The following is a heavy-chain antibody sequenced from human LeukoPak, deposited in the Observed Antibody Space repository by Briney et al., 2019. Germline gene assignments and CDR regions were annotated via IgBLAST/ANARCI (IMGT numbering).Heavy chain of an antibody. Sequence: ASVKVSCKASGYTFTSYGISWVRQAPGQGLEWMGWISAYNGNTNYAQKFQGRVTITADESTSTAYMELSSLRSEDTAVYYCARDTDYGDYLAPNEYFQHWGQGTLVTVSS. CDR3: ARDTDYGDYLAPNEYFQH. CDR2: ISAYNGNT. CDR1: GYTFTSYG. V-gene: IGHV1-18*01. J-gene: IGHJ1*01. D-gene: IGHD4-17*01.